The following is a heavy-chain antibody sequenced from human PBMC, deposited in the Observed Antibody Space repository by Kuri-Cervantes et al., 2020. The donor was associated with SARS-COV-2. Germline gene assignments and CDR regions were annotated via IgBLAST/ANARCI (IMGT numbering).Heavy chain of an antibody. CDR1: GFTFSSYS. CDR2: ISSSSSYI. D-gene: IGHD3-16*01. CDR3: ARSPGGAEGDY. V-gene: IGHV3-21*01. J-gene: IGHJ4*02. Sequence: LSLTCAASGFTFSSYSMNWVRQAPGKGLEWVSSISSSSSYIYYADSVKGRFTISRDNAKNSLYLQMNSLRAEDTAVYYCARSPGGAEGDYWGQGTLVTVSS.